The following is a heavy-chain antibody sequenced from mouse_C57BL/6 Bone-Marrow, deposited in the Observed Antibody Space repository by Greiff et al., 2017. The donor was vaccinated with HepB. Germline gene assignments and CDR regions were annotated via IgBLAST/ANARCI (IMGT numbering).Heavy chain of an antibody. Sequence: QVQLQQPGAELVKPGASVKLSCKASGYTFTSYWMHWVKQRPGQGLEWIGMIHPNSGSTNYNEKFKSKATLTVDKSSSTAYMQLSSLTSEDSAVYYCARYLMSTTYDFDYWGQGTTLTVSS. CDR1: GYTFTSYW. CDR2: IHPNSGST. D-gene: IGHD2-4*01. J-gene: IGHJ2*01. CDR3: ARYLMSTTYDFDY. V-gene: IGHV1-64*01.